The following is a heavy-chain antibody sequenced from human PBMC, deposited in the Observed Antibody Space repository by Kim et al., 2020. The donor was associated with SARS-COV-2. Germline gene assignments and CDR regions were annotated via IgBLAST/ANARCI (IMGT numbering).Heavy chain of an antibody. Sequence: GGSLRLSCAASGFTFSSYSMNWVRQAPGKGLEWVSYISSSSSTIYYADSVKGRFTISRDNAKNSLYLQMNSLRAEDTAVYYCATMDDRIVADVEDIWGQGTMVTVSS. CDR3: ATMDDRIVADVEDI. V-gene: IGHV3-48*04. D-gene: IGHD3-22*01. CDR1: GFTFSSYS. CDR2: ISSSSSTI. J-gene: IGHJ3*02.